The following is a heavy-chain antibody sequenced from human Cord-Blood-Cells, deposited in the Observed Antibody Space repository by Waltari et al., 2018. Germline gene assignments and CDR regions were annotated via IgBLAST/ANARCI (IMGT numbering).Heavy chain of an antibody. CDR3: ARDSPLMVQGVIPSNDAFDI. D-gene: IGHD3-10*01. CDR2: IWYDGSNK. J-gene: IGHJ3*02. V-gene: IGHV3-33*01. CDR1: GFTFSSYG. Sequence: QVQLVESGGGVVQPGRSLRLSCAASGFTFSSYGMHWVRQAPGKGLEWVAVIWYDGSNKYYADSMNGRFTITRDNAKNTLYLQMNSRRAEDTAVYYCARDSPLMVQGVIPSNDAFDIWGQGTMVTVSS.